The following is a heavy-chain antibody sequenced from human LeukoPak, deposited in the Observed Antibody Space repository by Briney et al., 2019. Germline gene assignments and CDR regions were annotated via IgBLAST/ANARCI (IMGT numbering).Heavy chain of an antibody. Sequence: GGSLRLSCAASGFTFSSYWMSWVRQAPGKGLEWVANIKQDGSEKYYVDSVKGRFTISRDNAKNSLYLQMNSLRAEDTAVYYCARKGGYSYGLPPYHYYMDVWGKGTTVTVSS. CDR3: ARKGGYSYGLPPYHYYMDV. J-gene: IGHJ6*03. CDR2: IKQDGSEK. D-gene: IGHD5-18*01. CDR1: GFTFSSYW. V-gene: IGHV3-7*01.